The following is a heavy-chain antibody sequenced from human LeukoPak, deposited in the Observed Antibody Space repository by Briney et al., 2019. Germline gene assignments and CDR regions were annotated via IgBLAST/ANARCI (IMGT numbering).Heavy chain of an antibody. CDR3: AKPVGTTIYYYYGMDV. V-gene: IGHV3-23*01. CDR1: GFTFSSYV. CDR2: ISGSGGST. J-gene: IGHJ6*02. D-gene: IGHD4-23*01. Sequence: GGSLRLSCAASGFTFSSYVMSWVRQAPGKGLEWVSAISGSGGSTYYADSVKGRFTISRDNSKNTLYLQMNSLRAEDTAVYYCAKPVGTTIYYYYGMDVWGQGTTVTVSS.